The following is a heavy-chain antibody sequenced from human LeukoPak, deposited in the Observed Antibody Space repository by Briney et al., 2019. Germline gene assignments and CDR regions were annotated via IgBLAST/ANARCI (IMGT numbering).Heavy chain of an antibody. CDR1: GFNFNMFW. CDR3: ARRNY. CDR2: IKQDGSVK. J-gene: IGHJ4*02. Sequence: GGSLRLSCVASGFNFNMFWMGWVRQAPGKGLEWVSNIKQDGSVKFYVDSVSDRFTISRDNAKNTLYLQMNNLRAEDTAVYYCARRNYWGQGTLVTVSS. V-gene: IGHV3-7*01.